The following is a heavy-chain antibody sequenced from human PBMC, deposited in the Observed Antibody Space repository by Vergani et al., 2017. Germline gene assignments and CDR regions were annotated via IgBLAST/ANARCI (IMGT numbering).Heavy chain of an antibody. CDR2: INPDGGST. J-gene: IGHJ4*02. V-gene: IGHV1-46*03. Sequence: QVQLVQSGAEVKRPGASVKISCKASGYSFTSYYLNWVRQAPGQGLEWMGIINPDGGSTNTAPKFQGRIIMTRDTSTNTVYMDLSNLRSEDTAIYYCARYAADIGAFPAPFDYWVQGTLVTVSS. D-gene: IGHD6-13*01. CDR3: ARYAADIGAFPAPFDY. CDR1: GYSFTSYY.